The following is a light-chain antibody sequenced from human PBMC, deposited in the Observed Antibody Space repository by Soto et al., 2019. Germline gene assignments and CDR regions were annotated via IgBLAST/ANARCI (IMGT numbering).Light chain of an antibody. J-gene: IGKJ1*01. CDR2: WTS. CDR3: QQYYTTPRWT. Sequence: DIVMTQSPDSLAVSLGERATINCKSSQSVLYTSTNENYVAWYQQKPGQPPKLLMYWTSSRESGVPDRFSGSGSGTDFTLTISSLQAADVAVYYCQQYYTTPRWTFGQGTKVEIK. V-gene: IGKV4-1*01. CDR1: QSVLYTSTNENY.